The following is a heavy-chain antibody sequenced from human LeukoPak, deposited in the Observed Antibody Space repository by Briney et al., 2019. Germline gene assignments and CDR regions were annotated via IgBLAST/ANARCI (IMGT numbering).Heavy chain of an antibody. CDR2: IWYDGTNK. J-gene: IGHJ4*02. CDR1: GFTFSNYG. V-gene: IGHV3-33*01. Sequence: TGRSLRLSCAAPGFTFSNYGMHWVRQAPGKGLEWVAVIWYDGTNKYYADSVKGRFTISRDNSKNTLYLQMNSLRAEDTAVYYCAIEGQDDGRTPDYWGQGTLVTVSS. D-gene: IGHD1-1*01. CDR3: AIEGQDDGRTPDY.